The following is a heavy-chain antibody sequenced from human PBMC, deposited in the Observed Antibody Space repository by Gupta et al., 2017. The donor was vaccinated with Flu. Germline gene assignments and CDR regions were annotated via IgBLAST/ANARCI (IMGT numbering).Heavy chain of an antibody. D-gene: IGHD2-15*01. CDR3: ARLQAEGHSGGHYFWFDP. Sequence: DVLLVQSGPEVKKPGDSLKISCRASGYSFSTTWIGWVRQMPGKGLEYMGIIYPDDSDVRYSPSFQGQVTISADQSANSIYLQWDTLKASDTATYYCARLQAEGHSGGHYFWFDPWGQGTLVTVSS. J-gene: IGHJ5*02. CDR1: GYSFSTTW. CDR2: IYPDDSDV. V-gene: IGHV5-51*03.